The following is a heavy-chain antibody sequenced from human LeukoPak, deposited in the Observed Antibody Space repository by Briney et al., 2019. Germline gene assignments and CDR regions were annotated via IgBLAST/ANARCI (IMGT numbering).Heavy chain of an antibody. Sequence: ASVKVSCKASGYTFTSYGISWVRQAPGQGLEWMGWISAYNGNTNYAQKLQGRVTMTTDTSTSTAYKELRSLRSDDTAVYYCARSYSSSWYSVYWGQGTLVTVSS. CDR1: GYTFTSYG. CDR2: ISAYNGNT. V-gene: IGHV1-18*01. D-gene: IGHD6-13*01. J-gene: IGHJ4*02. CDR3: ARSYSSSWYSVY.